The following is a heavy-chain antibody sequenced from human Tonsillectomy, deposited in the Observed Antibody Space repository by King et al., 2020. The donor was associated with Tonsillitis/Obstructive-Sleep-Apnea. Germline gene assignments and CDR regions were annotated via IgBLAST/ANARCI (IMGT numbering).Heavy chain of an antibody. D-gene: IGHD5-18*01. V-gene: IGHV3-49*04. CDR1: GFTFGDYA. J-gene: IGHJ4*02. CDR2: IRSKAYGGTT. CDR3: TRVPYSNGPYYFDY. Sequence: VQLVESGGGLVQPGRSLRLSCTASGFTFGDYAMSWVRQAPGKGLEWVGFIRSKAYGGTTKYAAYVKGRFTIARDDSKSIAYLQMNSLKTEDTAVYYCTRVPYSNGPYYFDYWGQGTLVTVSS.